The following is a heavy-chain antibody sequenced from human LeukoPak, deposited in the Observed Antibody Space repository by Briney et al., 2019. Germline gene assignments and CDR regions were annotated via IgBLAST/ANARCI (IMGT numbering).Heavy chain of an antibody. J-gene: IGHJ4*02. CDR2: ISWNSGSI. Sequence: PGGSLRLSCAASGFTFDGYAMHWVRQAPGKGLEWVSGISWNSGSIGYADSVKGRFTISRDNAKNSLYLQMNSLRAEDTALYYCAKALAGYYDFWSGPFDYWGQGALVTVSS. V-gene: IGHV3-9*01. CDR1: GFTFDGYA. CDR3: AKALAGYYDFWSGPFDY. D-gene: IGHD3-3*01.